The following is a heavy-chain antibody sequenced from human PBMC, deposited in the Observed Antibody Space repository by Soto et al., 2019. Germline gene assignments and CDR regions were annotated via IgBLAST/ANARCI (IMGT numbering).Heavy chain of an antibody. D-gene: IGHD3-16*01. Sequence: PSETLSLTCSVSGRSMRSNYWSWIRQSPDKGLEWLGYVFYGGTDYNPSLGGRVSMSVETSKSQFSLKLTSVTVADTAVYSCASYRGALYFESWGPGIQVTVSS. V-gene: IGHV4-59*01. CDR1: GRSMRSNY. CDR3: ASYRGALYFES. CDR2: VFYGGT. J-gene: IGHJ4*02.